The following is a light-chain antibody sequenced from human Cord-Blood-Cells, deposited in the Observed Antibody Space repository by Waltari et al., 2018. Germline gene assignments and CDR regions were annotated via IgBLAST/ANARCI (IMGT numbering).Light chain of an antibody. V-gene: IGLV2-11*01. Sequence: QSALTQPRPVSGSPGQSVTISCPGTSSDVGGYNHVSWYQQPPGKAPKLMIYDVSNRPSGVPDRFSGSKSGNTASLTISGLQAEDEADYYCCSYAGSYTLVFGGGTKLTVL. CDR1: SSDVGGYNH. CDR3: CSYAGSYTLV. J-gene: IGLJ2*01. CDR2: DVS.